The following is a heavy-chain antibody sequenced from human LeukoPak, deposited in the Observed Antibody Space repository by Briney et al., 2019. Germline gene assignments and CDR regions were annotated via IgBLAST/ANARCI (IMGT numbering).Heavy chain of an antibody. Sequence: GGSLRLSCTASGFTFGDYAMSWVRQAPGKGLEWVGFIRSKAYGGTTEYAASVKGRFTISRDDSKSIAYLQMNSLKTEDTAVYYRTRSVYGGLAGFGELSYYYYMDVWGKGTTVTISS. CDR3: TRSVYGGLAGFGELSYYYYMDV. CDR2: IRSKAYGGTT. CDR1: GFTFGDYA. V-gene: IGHV3-49*04. J-gene: IGHJ6*03. D-gene: IGHD3-10*01.